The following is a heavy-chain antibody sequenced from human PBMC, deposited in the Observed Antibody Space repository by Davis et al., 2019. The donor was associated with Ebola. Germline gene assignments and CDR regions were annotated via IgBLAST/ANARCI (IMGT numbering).Heavy chain of an antibody. D-gene: IGHD6-19*01. J-gene: IGHJ5*02. Sequence: MPSETLSLTCTVSGGSIISSSSYWGWIRQPPRKGMEWIGSIYYSGITYYNPSLKSRVTISVDTSKNQFSLKLRSVTAADTAVYYCARSSSGPDWFDPWGQGTLVTVSS. V-gene: IGHV4-39*01. CDR3: ARSSSGPDWFDP. CDR2: IYYSGIT. CDR1: GGSIISSSSY.